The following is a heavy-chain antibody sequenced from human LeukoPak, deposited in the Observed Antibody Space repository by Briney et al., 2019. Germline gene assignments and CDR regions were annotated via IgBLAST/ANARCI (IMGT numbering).Heavy chain of an antibody. J-gene: IGHJ4*02. Sequence: SETLSLTCTVSGGSFSSGSYYWSWIRQPPGRGLEWIAYIHYSGSAAYNPSLKSRVTISRDMSTNQFSLKMTSVTAADTAVYFCARQVQTNQYGSGPCDYWGQGTLVTVSS. CDR3: ARQVQTNQYGSGPCDY. D-gene: IGHD3-10*01. V-gene: IGHV4-61*01. CDR1: GGSFSSGSYY. CDR2: IHYSGSA.